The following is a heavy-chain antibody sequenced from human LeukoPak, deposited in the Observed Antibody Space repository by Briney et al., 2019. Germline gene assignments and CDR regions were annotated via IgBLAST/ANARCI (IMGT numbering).Heavy chain of an antibody. J-gene: IGHJ3*02. V-gene: IGHV3-21*01. D-gene: IGHD1-26*01. Sequence: GGSLRLSCAASGFTFSSYSMNWVRQAPGKGLEWVSSISSSSSYIYYADSVKGRFTISRDNAKNSLYLQMNSLRAEDTAVYYCARGRELLRDAFDIWGQGTMVTVSS. CDR3: ARGRELLRDAFDI. CDR2: ISSSSSYI. CDR1: GFTFSSYS.